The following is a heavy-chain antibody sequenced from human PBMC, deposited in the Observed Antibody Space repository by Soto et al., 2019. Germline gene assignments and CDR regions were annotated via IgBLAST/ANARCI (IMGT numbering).Heavy chain of an antibody. Sequence: SETLSLTCAIYGGSFSGYYWSWIRQPPGKGLEWIGEINHSGSTNYNPSLKSRVAMSVDTSKNQFSLKLSSVTAADMAVYYCAAAVARGWFDPWGQGTLVTVS. CDR2: INHSGST. CDR1: GGSFSGYY. D-gene: IGHD6-19*01. V-gene: IGHV4-34*01. CDR3: AAAVARGWFDP. J-gene: IGHJ5*02.